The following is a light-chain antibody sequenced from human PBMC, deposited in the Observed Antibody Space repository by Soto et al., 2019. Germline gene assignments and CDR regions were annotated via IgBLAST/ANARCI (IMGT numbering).Light chain of an antibody. Sequence: DIQMTQSPSSLSASVGDRVTITCRASQSISSYLNWYQQKPEKAPKLLIYAASSLQSGVQLRFSGSGSGTDFTLTISSLQHEDFATYYFQQSYSTPLTFGQGTKVEIK. CDR1: QSISSY. CDR3: QQSYSTPLT. J-gene: IGKJ1*01. CDR2: AAS. V-gene: IGKV1-39*01.